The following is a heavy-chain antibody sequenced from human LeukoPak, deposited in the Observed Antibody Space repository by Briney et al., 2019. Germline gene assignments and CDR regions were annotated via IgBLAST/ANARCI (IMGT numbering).Heavy chain of an antibody. J-gene: IGHJ4*02. V-gene: IGHV3-21*01. Sequence: KTGGSLRLSCAASGFTFSSYGMNWVRQAPGKGLEWVSSISSSSSYIYYADSVKGRFTISRDNAKNSLYLQMNSLRAEDTAVYYCARGLPGYAIDYWGQGTLVTVSS. D-gene: IGHD5-12*01. CDR1: GFTFSSYG. CDR3: ARGLPGYAIDY. CDR2: ISSSSSYI.